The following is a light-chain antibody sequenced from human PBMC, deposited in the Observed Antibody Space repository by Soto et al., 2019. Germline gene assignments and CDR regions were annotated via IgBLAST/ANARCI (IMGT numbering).Light chain of an antibody. Sequence: QSALTQPASVSGSPGQSITISCTGISSAVGTYNLVSWYQQHPGKAPQVMIYEVNKRPSGVSDRFSGSKSGNTASLTISGLQAEDEADYYCCSYAGSSTSYVFGTGTKLTVL. CDR3: CSYAGSSTSYV. CDR1: SSAVGTYNL. V-gene: IGLV2-23*02. CDR2: EVN. J-gene: IGLJ1*01.